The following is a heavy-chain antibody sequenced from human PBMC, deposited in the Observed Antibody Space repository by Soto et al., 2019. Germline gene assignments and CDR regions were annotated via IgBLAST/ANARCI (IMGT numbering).Heavy chain of an antibody. V-gene: IGHV3-48*01. Sequence: EVQLVESGGGLVQPGGSKRLSCAASGFTFSSYSMNWVRQAPGKGLEWVSYISSSSSTIYYADSVKGRFTISRDNAKNSLYLQMNSLRAEDTAVYYCARDAPPDDYWGQGTMVTVSS. CDR3: ARDAPPDDY. J-gene: IGHJ4*02. CDR1: GFTFSSYS. CDR2: ISSSSSTI.